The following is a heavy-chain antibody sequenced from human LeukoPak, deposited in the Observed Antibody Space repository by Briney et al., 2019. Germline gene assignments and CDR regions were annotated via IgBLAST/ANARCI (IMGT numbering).Heavy chain of an antibody. J-gene: IGHJ4*02. Sequence: ASVKVSCKASGYTFTDYYMHWVRQAPGQELEWMGWINPDSGGTDYAQNFQGRVTMARDTSISTVYMELSTLKSDDTALYYCARERQKLVDYWGQGTLVTVSS. CDR2: INPDSGGT. CDR1: GYTFTDYY. V-gene: IGHV1-2*02. CDR3: ARERQKLVDY.